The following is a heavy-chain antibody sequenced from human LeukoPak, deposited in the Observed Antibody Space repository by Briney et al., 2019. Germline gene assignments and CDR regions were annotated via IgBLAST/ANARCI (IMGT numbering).Heavy chain of an antibody. CDR2: ISWHSENI. V-gene: IGHV3-9*01. CDR1: GFTFRDSA. CDR3: AKEGSVCTNGICRYFDF. J-gene: IGHJ4*02. D-gene: IGHD2-8*01. Sequence: GRSLRLSCAASGFTFRDSAMHWVRQVPGKGLEWVSSISWHSENIDYADSVKGRFTISRDNAKNSLYLQMNSLRAEDTALYYCAKEGSVCTNGICRYFDFWGQGTLVTVSS.